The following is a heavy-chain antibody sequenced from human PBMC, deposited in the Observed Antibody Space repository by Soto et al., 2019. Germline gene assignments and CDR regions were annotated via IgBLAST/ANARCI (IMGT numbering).Heavy chain of an antibody. CDR3: ARGSRVVEMATIIFDY. CDR1: GGSISSGDYY. CDR2: IYYSGST. J-gene: IGHJ4*02. Sequence: SETLSLTCTVSGGSISSGDYYWSWIRQPPGKGLEWIGYIYYSGSTYYNPSLKSRVTISVDTSKNQFSLKLSSVTAADTAVYYCARGSRVVEMATIIFDYWGQGTLVTVSS. V-gene: IGHV4-30-4*01. D-gene: IGHD5-12*01.